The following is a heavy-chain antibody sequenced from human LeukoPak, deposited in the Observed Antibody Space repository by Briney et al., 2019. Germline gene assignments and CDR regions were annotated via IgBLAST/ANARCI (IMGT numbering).Heavy chain of an antibody. J-gene: IGHJ4*02. CDR2: IYSGGGT. V-gene: IGHV3-66*01. CDR1: GFTFSSNY. D-gene: IGHD1-26*01. CDR3: ARDLGRGSSY. Sequence: GGSLRLSCAASGFTFSSNYMSWVRQAPGKGLEWVSVIYSGGGTYYTDSVKGRFTISIDRSKNTLFLQMNSLTAEDTAVYYCARDLGRGSSYWGQGTLVTVSS.